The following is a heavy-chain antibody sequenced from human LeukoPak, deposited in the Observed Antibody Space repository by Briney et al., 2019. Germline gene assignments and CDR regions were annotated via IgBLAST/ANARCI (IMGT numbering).Heavy chain of an antibody. Sequence: GGTLRLSCAASGFTFNTYGMSWVRQAPGKGLEWVSGINWSGDRIGYADSVKGRFTISRDNAKKSLYLQMNSLRAEDTALYYCAKGGIHRGYYYYYMDVWGKGTTVTISS. V-gene: IGHV3-20*04. J-gene: IGHJ6*03. CDR2: INWSGDRI. CDR3: AKGGIHRGYYYYYMDV. CDR1: GFTFNTYG. D-gene: IGHD6-13*01.